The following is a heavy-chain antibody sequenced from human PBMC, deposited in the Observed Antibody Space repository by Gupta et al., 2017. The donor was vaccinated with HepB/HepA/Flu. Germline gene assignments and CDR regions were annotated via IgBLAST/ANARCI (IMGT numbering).Heavy chain of an antibody. Sequence: SLKSRVTISLDTSKNQVSLKLTSVTSADTAVYYCARDVTYSSLRYWGQGTLVTVSS. CDR3: ARDVTYSSLRY. J-gene: IGHJ1*01. V-gene: IGHV4-59*01. D-gene: IGHD4-11*01.